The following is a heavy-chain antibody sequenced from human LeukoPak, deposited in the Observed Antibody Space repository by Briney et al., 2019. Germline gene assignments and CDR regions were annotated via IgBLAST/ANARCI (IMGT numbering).Heavy chain of an antibody. Sequence: SRTLSLTCAVSGGSISSGGYSWSWIRQPPGKGLEWIGYIYYSGSTYYNPSLKSRITISVDTSKNQFSLKLSSVTAADTAVYFCARTTSSYYYYTDVWGKGTTVTISS. J-gene: IGHJ6*03. CDR1: GGSISSGGYS. CDR2: IYYSGST. CDR3: ARTTSSYYYYTDV. V-gene: IGHV4-30-4*07. D-gene: IGHD1-1*01.